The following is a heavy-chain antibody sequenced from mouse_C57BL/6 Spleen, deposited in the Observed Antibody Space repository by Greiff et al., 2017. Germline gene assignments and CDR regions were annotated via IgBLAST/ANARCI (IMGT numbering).Heavy chain of an antibody. CDR3: AREDYSYYYAMDY. V-gene: IGHV5-16*01. CDR2: INYDGSST. D-gene: IGHD1-1*01. J-gene: IGHJ4*01. CDR1: GFTFSDYY. Sequence: EVKLMESEGGLVQPGSSMKLSCTASGFTFSDYYMAWVRQVPEKGLEWVANINYDGSSTYYLDSLKSRFIISRDNAKNILYLQMSSLKSEDTATYYCAREDYSYYYAMDYWGQGTSVTVSS.